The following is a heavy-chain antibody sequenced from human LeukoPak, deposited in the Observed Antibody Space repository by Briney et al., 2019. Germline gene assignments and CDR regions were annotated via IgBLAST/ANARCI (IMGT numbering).Heavy chain of an antibody. J-gene: IGHJ4*02. CDR2: TYYRSKWYN. CDR3: AREGSDGYLFDY. V-gene: IGHV6-1*01. Sequence: SQTLSLTCAISGDSVSSNSATWDWIRQSPSRGLEWLGRTYYRSKWYNDYAVSVKSRVTINPDTSKNQFSLQLNSVTPEDTAVYYCAREGSDGYLFDYWGQGSLDIVSS. CDR1: GDSVSSNSAT. D-gene: IGHD3-22*01.